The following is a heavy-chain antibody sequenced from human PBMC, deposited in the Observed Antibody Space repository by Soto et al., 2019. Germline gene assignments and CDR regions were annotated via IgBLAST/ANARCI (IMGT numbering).Heavy chain of an antibody. Sequence: GGSLRLSCAASGFTFSSYAMSWVRQAPGKGLEWVSAISGSGGSTYYADSVKGRFTISRDNSKNTLYLQMYSLRAEDTAVYYCAKARRRGYDSSGYFHGYFDYWGQGTLVTVSS. CDR1: GFTFSSYA. D-gene: IGHD3-22*01. V-gene: IGHV3-23*01. J-gene: IGHJ4*02. CDR3: AKARRRGYDSSGYFHGYFDY. CDR2: ISGSGGST.